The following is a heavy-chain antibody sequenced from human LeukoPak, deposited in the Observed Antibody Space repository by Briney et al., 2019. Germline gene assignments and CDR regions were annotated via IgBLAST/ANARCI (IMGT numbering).Heavy chain of an antibody. Sequence: PGGSLRLSCAASGITVSDNFMTWVRQAPGKGLEWVAVIWYDGSNKYYADSVKGRFTISRDNSKNTLCLQMNSLRAEDTAVYYCARDHRFDYGGNSGYFQHWGQGTLVTVSS. CDR1: GITVSDNF. D-gene: IGHD4-23*01. CDR2: IWYDGSNK. J-gene: IGHJ1*01. V-gene: IGHV3-33*08. CDR3: ARDHRFDYGGNSGYFQH.